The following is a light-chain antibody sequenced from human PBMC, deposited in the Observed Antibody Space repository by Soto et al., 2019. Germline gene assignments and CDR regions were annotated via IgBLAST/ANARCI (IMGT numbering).Light chain of an antibody. V-gene: IGLV2-14*03. CDR2: DVT. J-gene: IGLJ2*01. Sequence: QSVLTQPASVSGSPGQSTTISCTGTSSDVGGYNEVSWYQQRPGKAPKLMIYDVTNRPSGVSHRFSGSKSGNTASLTLSGLQAEDEAYYYCGSHAAGSTLIFGGGTKVTVL. CDR3: GSHAAGSTLI. CDR1: SSDVGGYNE.